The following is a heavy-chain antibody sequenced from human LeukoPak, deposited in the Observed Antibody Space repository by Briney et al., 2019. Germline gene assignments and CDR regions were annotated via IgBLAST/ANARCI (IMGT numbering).Heavy chain of an antibody. V-gene: IGHV1-69*13. CDR3: ARSPSSVAATWFDP. D-gene: IGHD2-15*01. J-gene: IGHJ5*02. Sequence: GASVKVSCKASGYTFTSYGISWVRQAPGQGLEWMGGIIPIFGTANYAQKFQGRVTITADESTSTAYMELSSLRSEDTAVYYCARSPSSVAATWFDPWGQGTLVTVSS. CDR1: GYTFTSYG. CDR2: IIPIFGTA.